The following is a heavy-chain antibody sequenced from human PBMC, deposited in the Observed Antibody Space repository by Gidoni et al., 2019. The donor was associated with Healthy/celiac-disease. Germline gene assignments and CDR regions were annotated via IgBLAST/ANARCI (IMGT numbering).Heavy chain of an antibody. D-gene: IGHD2-2*01. J-gene: IGHJ4*02. Sequence: QLQLQESGPGLVNPSEPLFLTCTVTGRPISSRSYYWGWIRQPPGKGLEWIGSIYYSGSTYYNPSLKSRVTISVDTSKNQVSLKLSSVTAADTAVYYCAREPDCSSTSCYPFDYWGQGTLVTVSS. CDR2: IYYSGST. V-gene: IGHV4-39*07. CDR1: GRPISSRSYY. CDR3: AREPDCSSTSCYPFDY.